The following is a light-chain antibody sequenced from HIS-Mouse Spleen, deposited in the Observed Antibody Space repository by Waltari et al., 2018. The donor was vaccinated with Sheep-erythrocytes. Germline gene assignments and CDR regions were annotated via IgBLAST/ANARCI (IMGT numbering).Light chain of an antibody. J-gene: IGLJ1*01. Sequence: QSALTQPRSVSGSPGQSVTIPCTGTSSDVGGYNYVSWYQPHPGKAPRPMIYDVSKRPSGVPDRFSGSKSGNTASLTISGLQAEDEADYYCCSYAGSYNHVFGTGTKVTVL. V-gene: IGLV2-11*01. CDR2: DVS. CDR1: SSDVGGYNY. CDR3: CSYAGSYNHV.